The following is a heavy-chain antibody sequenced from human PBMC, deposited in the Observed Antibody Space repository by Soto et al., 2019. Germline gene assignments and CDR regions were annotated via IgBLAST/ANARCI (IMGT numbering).Heavy chain of an antibody. V-gene: IGHV1-69*06. D-gene: IGHD3-22*01. CDR3: ARYYDNTANAFDI. CDR2: IIPIFGTA. J-gene: IGHJ3*02. CDR1: GGTFSSYA. Sequence: GASVKVSCKACGGTFSSYAISGVRQAPGQGLEWMGGIIPIFGTANYAQKFRGRVTITADKSTSTAYMELSSLRSEDTAVYYCARYYDNTANAFDIWGQGTMVTVSS.